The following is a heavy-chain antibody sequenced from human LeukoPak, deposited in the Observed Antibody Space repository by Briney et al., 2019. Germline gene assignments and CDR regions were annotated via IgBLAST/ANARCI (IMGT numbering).Heavy chain of an antibody. CDR3: ASQYFTTNSHDYGGNPFDAFDI. J-gene: IGHJ3*02. V-gene: IGHV1-69*05. D-gene: IGHD4-23*01. CDR1: GGTFSSYA. CDR2: IIPIFGTA. Sequence: GSSVKVSCKASGGTFSSYAISWVRQAPGQGLEWMGGIIPIFGTANYAQKFQGRVTSSTDESTSTAYMELSSLRSEDTAVYYWASQYFTTNSHDYGGNPFDAFDIWGQGTMVTVSS.